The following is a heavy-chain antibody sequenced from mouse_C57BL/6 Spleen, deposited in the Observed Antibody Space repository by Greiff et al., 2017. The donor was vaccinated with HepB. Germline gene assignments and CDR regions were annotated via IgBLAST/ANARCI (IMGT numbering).Heavy chain of an antibody. CDR1: GYSITSGYY. CDR2: ISYDGSN. Sequence: VQLKESGPGLVKPSQSLSLTCSVTGYSITSGYYWNWIRQFPGNKLEWMGYISYDGSNNYNPSLKNRISITRDTSKNQFFLKLNSVTTEDTAKYYCAREEYSHWYFDVWGTGTTVTVSS. V-gene: IGHV3-6*01. D-gene: IGHD2-10*02. CDR3: AREEYSHWYFDV. J-gene: IGHJ1*03.